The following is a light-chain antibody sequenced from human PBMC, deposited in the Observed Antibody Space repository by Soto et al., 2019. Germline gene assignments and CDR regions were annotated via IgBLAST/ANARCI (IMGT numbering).Light chain of an antibody. V-gene: IGKV1-39*01. CDR2: AAS. CDR1: QSIYIY. J-gene: IGKJ5*01. CDR3: QQSYTSIT. Sequence: DIHMTRSPSSLSASIGNMFTITCRASQSIYIYLNWYQQKPGKAPKLLIYAASSLQRGVPSTLSGGASGTDFPLTISRLPPEDSATYYCQQSYTSITFGQGTRLEIK.